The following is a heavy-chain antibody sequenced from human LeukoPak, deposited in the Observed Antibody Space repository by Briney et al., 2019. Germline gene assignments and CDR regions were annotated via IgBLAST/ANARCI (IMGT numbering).Heavy chain of an antibody. CDR3: ARMTPSSGSI. D-gene: IGHD3-22*01. CDR2: IDWDDK. CDR1: GFSLSTSGMC. V-gene: IGHV2-70*11. Sequence: SGPALVKPTQTLTLTCTFSGFSLSTSGMCVGWIRQPPRKALEWLARIDWDDKYYSTSLKTRLTISKDTSKNQVVLTMTNMDPVDTATYYCARMTPSSGSIWGQGTLVTVSS. J-gene: IGHJ4*02.